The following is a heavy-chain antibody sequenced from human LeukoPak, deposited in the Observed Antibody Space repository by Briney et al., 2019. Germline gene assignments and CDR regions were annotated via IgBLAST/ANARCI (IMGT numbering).Heavy chain of an antibody. V-gene: IGHV3-33*06. J-gene: IGHJ4*02. Sequence: GGSLRLSCAASGFTFSSYGMHWVRQAPGKGLEWVAVIWYDGSNKYYADSVKGRFTISRDNSKNTLYMQMNSPRAEDTALYYCAKGGYDYVEMGYFDYWGQGTLVTVSS. CDR1: GFTFSSYG. D-gene: IGHD5-12*01. CDR3: AKGGYDYVEMGYFDY. CDR2: IWYDGSNK.